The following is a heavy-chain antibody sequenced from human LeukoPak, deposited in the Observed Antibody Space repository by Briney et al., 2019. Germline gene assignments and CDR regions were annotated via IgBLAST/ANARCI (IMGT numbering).Heavy chain of an antibody. CDR3: ARRGDGYNPDY. V-gene: IGHV4-38-2*02. CDR2: IYHSGFT. D-gene: IGHD5-24*01. Sequence: SETLSLTCSVSGYSISSGYYWGWIRQPPGKGLEWIGSIYHSGFTYYNPSLKSRVTMSVDTSKNQFSLKLSSVTAADTAVYYCARRGDGYNPDYWGQGTLVTVSS. J-gene: IGHJ4*02. CDR1: GYSISSGYY.